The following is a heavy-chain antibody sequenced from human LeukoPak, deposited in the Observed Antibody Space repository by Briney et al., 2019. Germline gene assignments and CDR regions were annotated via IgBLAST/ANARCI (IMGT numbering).Heavy chain of an antibody. V-gene: IGHV4-59*08. J-gene: IGHJ4*02. CDR1: GGSISSYY. CDR3: ARHLGVYYFDY. Sequence: SETLSLTCTVSGGSISSYYWSWIRQPPGKGLEWIGYIYYSGSTNYNPSLKSRVTISVDTSKNQFSLKLSSVTAADTAVYYCARHLGVYYFDYWGQGTLVTVSS. CDR2: IYYSGST. D-gene: IGHD3-16*01.